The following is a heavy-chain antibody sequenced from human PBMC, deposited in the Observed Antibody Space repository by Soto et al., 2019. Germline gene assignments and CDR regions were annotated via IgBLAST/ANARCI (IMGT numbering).Heavy chain of an antibody. Sequence: SQTLSLTCAISGDSVSSNSAAWNWIRQSPSRGLEWLGRTYYRSKWYNDYAVSVKSRITINPDTSKNQFSLQLNSVTPEDTAVYYCARVRDSSSWYRDYYYGIDVWGQGTTVTVSS. CDR3: ARVRDSSSWYRDYYYGIDV. CDR1: GDSVSSNSAA. D-gene: IGHD6-13*01. J-gene: IGHJ6*02. V-gene: IGHV6-1*01. CDR2: TYYRSKWYN.